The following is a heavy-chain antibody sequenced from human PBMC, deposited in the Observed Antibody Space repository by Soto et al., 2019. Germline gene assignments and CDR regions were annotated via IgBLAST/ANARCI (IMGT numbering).Heavy chain of an antibody. CDR3: ARDPADYYDSSGYWHDAFDI. J-gene: IGHJ3*02. CDR2: ISSSSSTI. CDR1: GFTFSSYS. V-gene: IGHV3-48*02. Sequence: EVQLVESGGGLVQPGGSLRLSCAASGFTFSSYSMNWVRQAPGKGLEWVSYISSSSSTIYYADSVKGRFTISRDNAKNSPYLQMNSLRDEDTAVYYCARDPADYYDSSGYWHDAFDIWGQGTMVTVSS. D-gene: IGHD3-22*01.